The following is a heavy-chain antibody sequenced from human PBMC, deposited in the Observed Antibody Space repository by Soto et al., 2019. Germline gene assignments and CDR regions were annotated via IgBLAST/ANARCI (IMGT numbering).Heavy chain of an antibody. D-gene: IGHD3-10*01. CDR2: ISAYNGNT. V-gene: IGHV1-18*01. CDR3: ARDRYGSGSYYGEGY. Sequence: ASVKVSCKASGYTSTSYGISWVRPAPGQGLEWMGWISAYNGNTNYAQKLQGRVTMTTDTSTSTAYMELRSLRSDDTAVYYCARDRYGSGSYYGEGYWGQGTLVTVS. J-gene: IGHJ4*02. CDR1: GYTSTSYG.